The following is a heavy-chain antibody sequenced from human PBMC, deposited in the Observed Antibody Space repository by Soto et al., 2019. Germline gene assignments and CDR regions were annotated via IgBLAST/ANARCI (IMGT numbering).Heavy chain of an antibody. CDR2: ISAYNGNT. D-gene: IGHD3-3*01. Sequence: GASVKVSCKASGYTFTSYGSSWVRQAPGQGLEWMGWISAYNGNTNYAQKLQGRVTMTTDTSTSTAYMELRSLRSDDTAVYYCARWSGGSWFTIFGVVNYGMDVWGQGTTVTVSS. V-gene: IGHV1-18*01. CDR1: GYTFTSYG. J-gene: IGHJ6*02. CDR3: ARWSGGSWFTIFGVVNYGMDV.